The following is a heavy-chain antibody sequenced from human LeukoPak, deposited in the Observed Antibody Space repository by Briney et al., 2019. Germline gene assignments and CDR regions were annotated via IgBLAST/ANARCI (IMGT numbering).Heavy chain of an antibody. D-gene: IGHD5-12*01. Sequence: GGSLRLSCVASGFTFSSYGMHWVRQAPGKGLEWVANINQGGSVKYYVDSVKGRFTISRDDAKNSLYVQMNSLRDEDTAVYYCARVGYSGWNLEYWGQGTLVTVSS. CDR3: ARVGYSGWNLEY. CDR2: INQGGSVK. CDR1: GFTFSSYG. J-gene: IGHJ4*02. V-gene: IGHV3-7*01.